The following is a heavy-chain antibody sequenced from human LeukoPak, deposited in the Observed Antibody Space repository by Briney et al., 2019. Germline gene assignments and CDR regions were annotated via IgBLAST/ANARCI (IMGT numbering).Heavy chain of an antibody. CDR2: IIPIFGTA. CDR1: GGTFSSYA. D-gene: IGHD4-17*01. J-gene: IGHJ4*02. V-gene: IGHV1-69*13. CDR3: ARGWPYGGLDY. Sequence: ASVKVSCKASGGTFSSYAISWVRQAPGQGLEWMGGIIPIFGTANYAQKFQGRGTITADESTSTAYMELSSLRSEDTAVYYCARGWPYGGLDYWGQGTLVTVSS.